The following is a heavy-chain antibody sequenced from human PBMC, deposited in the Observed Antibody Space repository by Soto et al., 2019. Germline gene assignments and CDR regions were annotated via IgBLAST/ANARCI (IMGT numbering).Heavy chain of an antibody. J-gene: IGHJ4*02. CDR1: GGTFSSYA. D-gene: IGHD5-18*01. CDR3: ARRGYSYGYLDY. Sequence: QVQLVQSGAEVKKPGSSVKVSCKASGGTFSSYAISWVRQAPGQGLEWMGGIIPIFGTANYAQKFQGRVTITADKSTSPAYKELSSLRSEDKAVYYCARRGYSYGYLDYWGQGTLVTVSS. V-gene: IGHV1-69*06. CDR2: IIPIFGTA.